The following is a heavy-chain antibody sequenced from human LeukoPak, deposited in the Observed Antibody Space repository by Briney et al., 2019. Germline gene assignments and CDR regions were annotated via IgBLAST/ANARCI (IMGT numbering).Heavy chain of an antibody. CDR2: ISYDGSNK. Sequence: GGSLRLSCAASGFTFSSYGMHWVRQAPGKGLEWVAVISYDGSNKYYADSVKGRFTISRDNSKNTLYLQMNSLRVEDTGVYYCASSRTLYDNLNFWGQGTLVTVSS. J-gene: IGHJ4*02. CDR3: ASSRTLYDNLNF. D-gene: IGHD2/OR15-2a*01. CDR1: GFTFSSYG. V-gene: IGHV3-30*03.